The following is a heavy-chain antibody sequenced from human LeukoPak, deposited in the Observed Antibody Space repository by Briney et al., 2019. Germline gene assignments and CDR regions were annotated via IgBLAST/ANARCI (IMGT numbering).Heavy chain of an antibody. D-gene: IGHD3-3*01. V-gene: IGHV3-23*01. CDR2: ISGSGGST. Sequence: GASVKVSCKASGYTFTSYYMHWVRQAPGKGLEWVSAISGSGGSTYYADSVKGRFTISRDNSKNTLYLQMNSLRAEDTAVYYCAKETKSDFWSGYYTGRAFDIWGQGTMVTVSS. J-gene: IGHJ3*02. CDR3: AKETKSDFWSGYYTGRAFDI. CDR1: GYTFTSYY.